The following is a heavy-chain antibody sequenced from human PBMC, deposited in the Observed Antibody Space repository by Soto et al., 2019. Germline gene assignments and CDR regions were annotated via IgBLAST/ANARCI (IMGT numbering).Heavy chain of an antibody. CDR2: IIPLFGTA. J-gene: IGHJ4*02. Sequence: QVQLEQAGGEVKQPGSSVRVSCKTSGGTFSSYGINWVRQAAGQGLEWMGAIIPLFGTADYSQKFQGRVTITADESTSTAYMELSSLRFDDTAVYFCARPKGTYSSGYYYFDFWGQGTLVTVSS. CDR3: ARPKGTYSSGYYYFDF. CDR1: GGTFSSYG. V-gene: IGHV1-69*01. D-gene: IGHD6-19*01.